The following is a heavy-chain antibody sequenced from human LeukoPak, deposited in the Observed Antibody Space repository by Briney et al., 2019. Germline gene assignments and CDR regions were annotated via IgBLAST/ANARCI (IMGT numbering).Heavy chain of an antibody. J-gene: IGHJ4*02. V-gene: IGHV3-9*01. CDR3: AKARQKWLAPLDY. CDR2: ISWNSGSI. D-gene: IGHD6-19*01. CDR1: EFTFDDYA. Sequence: GRSLRLSCAASEFTFDDYAMHWVRQAPGKGLEWVSGISWNSGSIGYADSVKGRFTISRDNAKNSLYLQMNSLRAEDTALYYCAKARQKWLAPLDYWGQGTLVTVSS.